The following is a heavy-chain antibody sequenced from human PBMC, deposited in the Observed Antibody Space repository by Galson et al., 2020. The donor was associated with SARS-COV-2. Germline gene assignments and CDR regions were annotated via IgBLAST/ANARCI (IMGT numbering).Heavy chain of an antibody. CDR2: IYPGDSDT. Sequence: KIGESLKISCKGSRYSFTSYWIGWVRQMPGKGLEWMGIIYPGDSDTRYSPSFQGQVTISADKSISTAYLQWSSLKASDTAMYYCARQEEDYVWGSPLTWGQGTLVTVSS. J-gene: IGHJ4*02. CDR1: RYSFTSYW. V-gene: IGHV5-51*01. D-gene: IGHD3-16*01. CDR3: ARQEEDYVWGSPLT.